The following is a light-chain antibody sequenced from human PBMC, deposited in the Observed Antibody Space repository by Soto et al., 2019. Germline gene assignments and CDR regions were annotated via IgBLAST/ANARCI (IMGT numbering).Light chain of an antibody. V-gene: IGLV1-51*01. CDR1: SSNIGNNY. Sequence: QSVLTQPPSVSAAPGQKVTISCSGSSSNIGNNYVSWYQQVPGTAPKLLIYDNNKRPSGNPDRFSGSKSGTSATLGISGLQTGDEADYYCGKWESSLSVHVFGTGTKVTVL. CDR3: GKWESSLSVHV. J-gene: IGLJ1*01. CDR2: DNN.